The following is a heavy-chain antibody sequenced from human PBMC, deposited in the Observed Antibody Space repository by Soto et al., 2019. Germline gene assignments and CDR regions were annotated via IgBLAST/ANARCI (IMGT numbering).Heavy chain of an antibody. CDR1: GFSFSRYA. J-gene: IGHJ4*02. D-gene: IGHD6-19*01. Sequence: PGGSLRLSCAASGFSFSRYAMSWVRQAPGKGLEWVSVVSGSGDSTHYADSAKGRFTSSRDNSKKMLYLQMNSLRAEDTATYYCAKDSSSGSGCTDYWGQGTLVTVSS. CDR2: VSGSGDST. CDR3: AKDSSSGSGCTDY. V-gene: IGHV3-23*01.